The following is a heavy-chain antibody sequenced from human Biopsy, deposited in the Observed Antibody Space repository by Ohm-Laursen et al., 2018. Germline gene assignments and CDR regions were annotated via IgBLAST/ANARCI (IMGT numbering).Heavy chain of an antibody. CDR3: VKQWGGYNFDS. J-gene: IGHJ5*01. V-gene: IGHV3-23*01. Sequence: SLRLSCTASGFTFSSYGMNWVRQAPGKGLAWVSHIDVSDYNTYYADSVRGRFTISRDNSKQMVHLEINSLTADDTAVYYCVKQWGGYNFDSWGQGTLVTVSS. D-gene: IGHD1-14*01. CDR1: GFTFSSYG. CDR2: IDVSDYNT.